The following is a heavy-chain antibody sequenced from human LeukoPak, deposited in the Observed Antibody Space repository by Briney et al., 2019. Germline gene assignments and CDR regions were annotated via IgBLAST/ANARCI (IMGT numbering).Heavy chain of an antibody. CDR3: ARAGASGWYAAGWFDP. Sequence: GGSLRLSCAASGFPFNNYWMPWVRQAPGKGLVWVSSINTDGRTTRYASSVQGRFTISRDNAKNTLYLQMNSLRDDDTAVYYCARAGASGWYAAGWFDPWGQGTLVTVSS. V-gene: IGHV3-74*01. CDR2: INTDGRTT. CDR1: GFPFNNYW. D-gene: IGHD6-19*01. J-gene: IGHJ5*02.